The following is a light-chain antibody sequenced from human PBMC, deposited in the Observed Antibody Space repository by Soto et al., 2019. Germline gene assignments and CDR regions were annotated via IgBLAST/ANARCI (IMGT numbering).Light chain of an antibody. CDR3: QQRSSWPL. CDR2: GTS. J-gene: IGKJ2*01. V-gene: IGKV3D-20*02. Sequence: EIVLTQSPGTLSLSPGERGALSCRASQSVSSTYLAWYQQKPGQAPRLLIYGTSKRATGIPDRFSGSGSGTDFTLTISSLEPEDFAVYYCQQRSSWPLFGQGTKLEIK. CDR1: QSVSSTY.